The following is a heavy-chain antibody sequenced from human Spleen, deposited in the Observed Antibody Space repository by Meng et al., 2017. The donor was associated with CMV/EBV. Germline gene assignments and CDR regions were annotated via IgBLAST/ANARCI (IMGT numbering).Heavy chain of an antibody. CDR2: IYHSGIT. J-gene: IGHJ6*02. CDR1: GYSTSSDYY. CDR3: ARVMVRGTTRYGMDV. D-gene: IGHD3-10*01. V-gene: IGHV4-38-2*02. Sequence: SETLSLTCSVSGYSTSSDYYWGWIRQPPGKGLEWIGNIYHSGITHYNPSLESRVTIFADRPKNQFSLELSSVTAADTAVYYCARVMVRGTTRYGMDVWGQGTSVTVSS.